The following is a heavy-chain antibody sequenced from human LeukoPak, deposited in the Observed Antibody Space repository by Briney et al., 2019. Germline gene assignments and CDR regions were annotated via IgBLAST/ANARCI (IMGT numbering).Heavy chain of an antibody. CDR3: ARDLGAYCGGDCYPMYYFDY. Sequence: GRSLRLSCAASGFTFSSYAMHCVRQAPGKGLEWVAVISYDGSNKYYADSVKGRFTISRDNSKNTLYLQMNSLRAEDTAVYYCARDLGAYCGGDCYPMYYFDYWGQGTLVTVSS. CDR1: GFTFSSYA. CDR2: ISYDGSNK. J-gene: IGHJ4*02. V-gene: IGHV3-30-3*01. D-gene: IGHD2-21*02.